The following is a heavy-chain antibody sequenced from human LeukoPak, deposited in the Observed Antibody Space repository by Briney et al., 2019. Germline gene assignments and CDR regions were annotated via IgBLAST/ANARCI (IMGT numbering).Heavy chain of an antibody. D-gene: IGHD1-26*01. V-gene: IGHV3-23*01. CDR1: GFTFSSYA. Sequence: GGSLRLSCAASGFTFSSYAMSWVRQAPGKGLEGVSAISGSGGSSYYADSVKGRFTISSDNSKNTLYLQMNSLRAEDTAVYYCARKSTWALDYWGQGTLVTVSS. CDR2: ISGSGGSS. J-gene: IGHJ4*02. CDR3: ARKSTWALDY.